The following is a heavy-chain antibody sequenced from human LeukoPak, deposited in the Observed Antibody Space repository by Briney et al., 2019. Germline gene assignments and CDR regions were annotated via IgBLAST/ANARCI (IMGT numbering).Heavy chain of an antibody. V-gene: IGHV3-7*01. CDR1: GFTFGSYW. CDR2: IKQDGSEK. D-gene: IGHD3-3*01. Sequence: GGSLRLSCAASGFTFGSYWMSWVRQAPGKGLEWVANIKQDGSEKYYVDSVKGRFTISRDNAKNSLYLQMNSLRAEDTAVYYCARDFWSGYYRHWGQGTLVTVSS. CDR3: ARDFWSGYYRH. J-gene: IGHJ4*02.